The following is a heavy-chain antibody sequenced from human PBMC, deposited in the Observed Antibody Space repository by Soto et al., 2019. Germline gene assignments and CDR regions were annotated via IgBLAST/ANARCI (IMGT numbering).Heavy chain of an antibody. CDR2: ISYDGTNK. J-gene: IGHJ6*02. CDR1: GFSFSSYA. V-gene: IGHV3-30*04. CDR3: ARDRSLTIFGALTVYGMDV. D-gene: IGHD3-3*01. Sequence: TGGSLRLSCAAFGFSFSSYAMHWVRQAPGKGLEWVAVISYDGTNKYNADSVKGRFSISRDNSKNTLYVQMNSLRDEDTAMYYCARDRSLTIFGALTVYGMDVWGQGTTVTVSS.